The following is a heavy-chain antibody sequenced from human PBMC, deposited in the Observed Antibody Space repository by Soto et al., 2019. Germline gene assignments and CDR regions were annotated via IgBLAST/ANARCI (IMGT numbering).Heavy chain of an antibody. D-gene: IGHD6-13*01. CDR1: GGSISSGGYS. Sequence: SETLSLTCAVSGGSISSGGYSWSWIRQPPGKGLEWIGYMYNTGSTVYNPSFKSRVTISVDTSKNQFSLKLNSVTAADTAVYYCARALYSSSWSNTVYGMDVWGQGTTVTVSS. V-gene: IGHV4-61*08. CDR2: MYNTGST. CDR3: ARALYSSSWSNTVYGMDV. J-gene: IGHJ6*02.